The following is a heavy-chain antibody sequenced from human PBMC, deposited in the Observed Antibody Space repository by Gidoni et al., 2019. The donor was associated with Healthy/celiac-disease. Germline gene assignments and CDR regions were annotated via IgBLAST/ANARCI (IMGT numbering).Heavy chain of an antibody. CDR1: GYTFTSYD. Sequence: QVQLVQSGAEVKKPGASVKVSCKASGYTFTSYDINWVRQATGQGLEWMGWMNPNSGNTGYAQKFQGRVTMTRNTSISTAYMELSSLRSEDTAVYYCARGLLPRTGATNYWYFDLWGRGTLVTVSS. CDR2: MNPNSGNT. D-gene: IGHD1-26*01. J-gene: IGHJ2*01. CDR3: ARGLLPRTGATNYWYFDL. V-gene: IGHV1-8*01.